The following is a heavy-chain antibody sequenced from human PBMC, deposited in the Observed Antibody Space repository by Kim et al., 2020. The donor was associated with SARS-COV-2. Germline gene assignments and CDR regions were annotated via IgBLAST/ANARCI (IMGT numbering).Heavy chain of an antibody. Sequence: ENDAQKFQGRVTITADESTSTAYMELSSLRSEDTAVYYCARVSTTSWFDPWGQGTLVTVSS. CDR2: E. V-gene: IGHV1-69*01. CDR3: ARVSTTSWFDP. D-gene: IGHD1-7*01. J-gene: IGHJ5*02.